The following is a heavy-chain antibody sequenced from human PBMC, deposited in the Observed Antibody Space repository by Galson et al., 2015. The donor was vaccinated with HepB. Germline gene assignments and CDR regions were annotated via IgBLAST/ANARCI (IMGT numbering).Heavy chain of an antibody. CDR2: ITNTGGST. V-gene: IGHV3-23*01. D-gene: IGHD2-2*01. J-gene: IGHJ6*02. CDR3: AKCSILASSYFYGIDV. Sequence: SLRLSCAASGVRFAYYGMSWVRQAPGKGLEWLSSITNTGGSTYYADSVKGRFTISRDNSKNTVYLQLNNVKAEDSAVYYCAKCSILASSYFYGIDVWGQGTTVTVSS. CDR1: GVRFAYYG.